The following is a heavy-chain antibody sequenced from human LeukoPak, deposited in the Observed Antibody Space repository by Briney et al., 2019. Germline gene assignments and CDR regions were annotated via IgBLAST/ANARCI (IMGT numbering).Heavy chain of an antibody. Sequence: GGSLRLSCAASGFTFSSYSMNWVRQAPGKGLEWVSSISSSSSYIYYADSVEGRFTISRDNAKNSLYLQMNSLRAEDTAVYYCASNYGSGSYSRYWGQGTLVTVSS. CDR1: GFTFSSYS. V-gene: IGHV3-21*01. J-gene: IGHJ4*02. D-gene: IGHD3-10*01. CDR3: ASNYGSGSYSRY. CDR2: ISSSSSYI.